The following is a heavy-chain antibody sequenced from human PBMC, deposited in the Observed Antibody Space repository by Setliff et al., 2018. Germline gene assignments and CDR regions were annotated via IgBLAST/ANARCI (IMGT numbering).Heavy chain of an antibody. CDR1: GYTFTSYG. Sequence: GASVKVSCKASGYTFTSYGISWVRQAPGQGLEWMGWISTYNGDTDYAQKLQDRLTMTTDTSTSTVYMELRSLRSDDTAVYYCVRARHFGMDVWGQGTTVTVSS. CDR2: ISTYNGDT. V-gene: IGHV1-18*01. J-gene: IGHJ6*02. CDR3: VRARHFGMDV.